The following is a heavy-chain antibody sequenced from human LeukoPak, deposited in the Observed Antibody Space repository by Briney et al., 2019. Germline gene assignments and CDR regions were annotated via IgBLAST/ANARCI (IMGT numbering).Heavy chain of an antibody. J-gene: IGHJ3*02. Sequence: GGSLRLSCAASGFTSSSNSMNWVRQAPGKGLEWVSSISTSSTYIYYADSVKGRFTISRDNARNSLYLQMNSLRAEDTAIYYCARDTYGSSLDAFDIWGQGTMVTVSS. D-gene: IGHD3-22*01. CDR2: ISTSSTYI. V-gene: IGHV3-21*01. CDR3: ARDTYGSSLDAFDI. CDR1: GFTSSSNS.